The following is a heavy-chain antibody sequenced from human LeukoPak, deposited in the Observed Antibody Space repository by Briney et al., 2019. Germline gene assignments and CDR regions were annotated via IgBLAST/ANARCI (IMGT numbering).Heavy chain of an antibody. CDR1: GYTFTSYD. CDR3: ARDLGIVVVPAAILS. D-gene: IGHD2-2*01. J-gene: IGHJ4*02. CDR2: MNPNSGNT. Sequence: ASVKVSCKASGYTFTSYDINWVRQATGQGLEWMGWMNPNSGNTGYAQKFQGRVTMTRDTSISTAYMELSSLRSDDTAVYYCARDLGIVVVPAAILSWGQGTLLTVSS. V-gene: IGHV1-8*01.